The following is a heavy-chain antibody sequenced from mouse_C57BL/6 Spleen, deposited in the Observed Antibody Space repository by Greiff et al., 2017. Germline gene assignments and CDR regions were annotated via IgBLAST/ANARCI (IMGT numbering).Heavy chain of an antibody. CDR1: GYTFTSYW. CDR3: ARGELADY. CDR2: IDPSDSYT. J-gene: IGHJ2*01. V-gene: IGHV1-59*01. Sequence: QVQLQQPGAELVRPGTSVKLSCKASGYTFTSYWMHWVKQRPGQGLEWIGVIDPSDSYTNYNQKFKGKATLTVDTSSSPAYMQLSSLTSEDSAVYYCARGELADYWGKGTTLTVSS. D-gene: IGHD4-1*01.